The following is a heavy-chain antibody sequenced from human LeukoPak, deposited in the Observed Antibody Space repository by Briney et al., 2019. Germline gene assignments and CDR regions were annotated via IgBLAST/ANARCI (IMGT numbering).Heavy chain of an antibody. CDR3: ARQRGYCSGGGCYSGAFDI. CDR2: IYYSGST. CDR1: GGSISSSSYY. V-gene: IGHV4-39*01. D-gene: IGHD2-15*01. J-gene: IGHJ3*02. Sequence: PSETLSLTCTVSGGSISSSSYYWGWIRQPPGKGLEWIGSIYYSGSTYYNPSLKSRVTISVDTSKNQFSLKLTSVTAADTALYYCARQRGYCSGGGCYSGAFDIWGQGTMVTVSS.